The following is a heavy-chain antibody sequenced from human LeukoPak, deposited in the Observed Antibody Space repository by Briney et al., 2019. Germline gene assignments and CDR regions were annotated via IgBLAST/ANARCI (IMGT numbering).Heavy chain of an antibody. V-gene: IGHV3-74*01. Sequence: GGSLRLSCAASGFTFSSYGTHWVRQAPGKGLVWVSRIKSDGSTNYADSVKGRFTISRDNANNTLSLQMNSLRPEDTGVYYCARAPSEIGGYYPEYFRHWGQGTLVTVSS. D-gene: IGHD3-22*01. CDR2: IKSDGST. J-gene: IGHJ1*01. CDR1: GFTFSSYG. CDR3: ARAPSEIGGYYPEYFRH.